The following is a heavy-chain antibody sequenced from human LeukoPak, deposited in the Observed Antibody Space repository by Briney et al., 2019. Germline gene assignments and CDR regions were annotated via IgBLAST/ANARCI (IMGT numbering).Heavy chain of an antibody. V-gene: IGHV3-23*01. Sequence: GGSLRLSCAASGFTFSSYAMSWVRQAPGKGLEWVSAISGSGGSTYYADSVKRRFTISRDNSKNTLYLQMNSLRAEDTAVYYCVYYDRSGYYSPFDYWGQGNLVTVSS. J-gene: IGHJ4*02. D-gene: IGHD3-22*01. CDR2: ISGSGGST. CDR1: GFTFSSYA. CDR3: VYYDRSGYYSPFDY.